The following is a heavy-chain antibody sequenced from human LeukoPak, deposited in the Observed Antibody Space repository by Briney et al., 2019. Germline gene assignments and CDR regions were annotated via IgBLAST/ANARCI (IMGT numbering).Heavy chain of an antibody. CDR2: INHSGST. V-gene: IGHV4-34*01. J-gene: IGHJ4*02. CDR1: GGSFSGYY. Sequence: PSETLSLTCAVYGGSFSGYYWSWIRQPPGKGLEWIGEINHSGSTNYNPSLKSRVTISVDTSKNQFSLKLSSETAADTAVYYCARRSSWYFGYWGQGTLVTVSS. CDR3: ARRSSWYFGY. D-gene: IGHD6-13*01.